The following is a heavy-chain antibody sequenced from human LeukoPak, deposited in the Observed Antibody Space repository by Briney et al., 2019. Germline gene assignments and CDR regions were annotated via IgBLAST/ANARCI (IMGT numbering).Heavy chain of an antibody. J-gene: IGHJ6*03. Sequence: GGSLRLSCAASGFTFSSYAMRWLRQAPGKGLEGVSGISGSGGSTHYADSVKGRFTISRDNSKNTLYLQMNSLRAEDTAIYYCAKTELAMNYYYYVDVWGKGTTVTVSS. D-gene: IGHD3-10*01. CDR2: ISGSGGST. CDR1: GFTFSSYA. V-gene: IGHV3-23*01. CDR3: AKTELAMNYYYYVDV.